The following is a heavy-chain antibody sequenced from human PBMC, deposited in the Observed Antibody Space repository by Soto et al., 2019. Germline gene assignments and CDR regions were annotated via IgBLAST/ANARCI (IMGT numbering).Heavy chain of an antibody. J-gene: IGHJ4*02. CDR3: ARDIAAVQKLMFYFDY. D-gene: IGHD6-13*01. CDR1: GGSISSSSYY. V-gene: IGHV4-39*02. Sequence: QLQLQESGPGLVKPSETLSLTCTVSGGSISSSSYYWGWIRQPPGKGLEWIGSMYYSGSTYYNPSLKGRVTISVDTSKNQCSLKLSSVTAADTAVYYCARDIAAVQKLMFYFDYWGQGTLVTVSS. CDR2: MYYSGST.